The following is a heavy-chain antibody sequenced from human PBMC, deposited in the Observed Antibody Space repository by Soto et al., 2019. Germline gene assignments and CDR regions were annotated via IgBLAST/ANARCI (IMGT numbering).Heavy chain of an antibody. CDR3: ARQGDMAATLADCFDI. J-gene: IGHJ4*03. CDR1: GRTCINHW. V-gene: IGHV5-51*01. Sequence: PGESLKSSCKASGRTCINHWIAWVRQMPGKGLEWMGIIYPGDSDARYSPSFAGQVTISVDKSITTAYLHWSSLEASDSAVYYCARQGDMAATLADCFDIWGQLPFVTVSS. CDR2: IYPGDSDA. D-gene: IGHD6-19*01.